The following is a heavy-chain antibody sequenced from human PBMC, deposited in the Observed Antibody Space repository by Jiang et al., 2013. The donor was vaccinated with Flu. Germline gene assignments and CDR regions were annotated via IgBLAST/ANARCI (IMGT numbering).Heavy chain of an antibody. J-gene: IGHJ3*02. V-gene: IGHV3-72*01. CDR2: IRKKAHSFTT. CDR3: VRVGYYDSRDYSTDGFDI. CDR1: GFTFSDYH. Sequence: AASGFTFSDYHMDWVRQAPGKGLEWVGRIRKKAHSFTTQYAASVKGRFSLSRDESKTSLYLQMNSLKTEDTAVYYCVRVGYYDSRDYSTDGFDIWGQGTMVTVSS. D-gene: IGHD3-22*01.